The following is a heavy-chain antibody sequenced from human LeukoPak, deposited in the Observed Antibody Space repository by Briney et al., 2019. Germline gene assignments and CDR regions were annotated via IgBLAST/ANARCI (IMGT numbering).Heavy chain of an antibody. CDR3: ARGILGIRARDLDY. CDR2: ISGSGGST. CDR1: GFTFSSYA. D-gene: IGHD7-27*01. Sequence: GGSLRLSCAASGFTFSSYAMSWVRQAPGKGLEWVSAISGSGGSTYYADSEKGRFTISRDNSKNTLYLQMNSLRAEDTAVYYCARGILGIRARDLDYWGQGTLVTVSS. V-gene: IGHV3-23*01. J-gene: IGHJ4*02.